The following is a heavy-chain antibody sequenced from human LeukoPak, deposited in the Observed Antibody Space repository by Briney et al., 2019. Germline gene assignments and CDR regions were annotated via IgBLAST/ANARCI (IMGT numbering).Heavy chain of an antibody. J-gene: IGHJ6*03. Sequence: ASVKVSCKASGYTFTSYGISWVRQAPEQGLEWMGWISGYNGNTNYAQKFKDRVTMTTHTSTSTAYMELRSLRSDDTAVYYCARVYGSNWYNYYYYYMDVWGKGTTVTVSS. D-gene: IGHD6-13*01. CDR3: ARVYGSNWYNYYYYYMDV. CDR1: GYTFTSYG. V-gene: IGHV1-18*01. CDR2: ISGYNGNT.